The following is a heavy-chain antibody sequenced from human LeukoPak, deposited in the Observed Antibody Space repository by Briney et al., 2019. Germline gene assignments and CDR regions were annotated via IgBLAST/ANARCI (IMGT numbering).Heavy chain of an antibody. V-gene: IGHV1-69*05. CDR3: ARHPYGGNSLVLDI. J-gene: IGHJ3*02. D-gene: IGHD4-23*01. CDR2: IIPIFGTA. CDR1: GGTFSSYA. Sequence: ASVKVSCKASGGTFSSYAISWVRQAPGQGLEWMGGIIPIFGTANYAQKFQGRVTITTDESTSTAYMELSSLRSEDTAVYYCARHPYGGNSLVLDIWGQGTMVTVSS.